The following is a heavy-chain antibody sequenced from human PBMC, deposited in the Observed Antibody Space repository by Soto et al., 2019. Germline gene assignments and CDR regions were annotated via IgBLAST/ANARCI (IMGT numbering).Heavy chain of an antibody. V-gene: IGHV3-73*01. CDR3: TNNFV. J-gene: IGHJ4*02. CDR2: VRSKTNNYAT. D-gene: IGHD2-15*01. CDR1: GFAFNDSA. Sequence: DVQVVQSGGGLVQPGGSLKLSCAASGFAFNDSAMHWVRQASGKGLEWVARVRSKTNNYATAYPVSVRGRFTVSRDDSMGTTYLQMNSLKTKDTAMYYCTNNFVWGQGVLVTVSS.